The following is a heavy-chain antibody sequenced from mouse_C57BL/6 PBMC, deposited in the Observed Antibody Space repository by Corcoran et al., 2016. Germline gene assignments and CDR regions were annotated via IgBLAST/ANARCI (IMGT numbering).Heavy chain of an antibody. CDR2: INPNNGGT. D-gene: IGHD3-2*02. Sequence: EVQLQQSGPELVKPGASVKIPCKASGYTFTDYNMDWVKQSHGKSLEWIGDINPNNGGTIYNQKFKGKATLTVDKSSSTAYMELRSLTSEDTAVYYCARGGDSSGYLLYWYFDVWGTGTTVTVSS. CDR1: GYTFTDYN. J-gene: IGHJ1*03. CDR3: ARGGDSSGYLLYWYFDV. V-gene: IGHV1-18*01.